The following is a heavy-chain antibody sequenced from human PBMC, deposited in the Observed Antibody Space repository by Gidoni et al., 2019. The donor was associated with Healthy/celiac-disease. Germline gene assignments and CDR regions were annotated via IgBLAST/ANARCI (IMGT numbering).Heavy chain of an antibody. D-gene: IGHD5-12*01. J-gene: IGHJ4*02. CDR1: GFTFSSYG. CDR2: ISYDGSNK. Sequence: QVQLVESGGGVVQPGRSLRLSCAASGFTFSSYGMHWVRQAPGTGLEWVAVISYDGSNKYYADSVKGRFTISRDNSKNTLYLQMNSLRAEDTAVYYCAKDVRDGYNYVGDYWGQGTLVTVSS. V-gene: IGHV3-30*18. CDR3: AKDVRDGYNYVGDY.